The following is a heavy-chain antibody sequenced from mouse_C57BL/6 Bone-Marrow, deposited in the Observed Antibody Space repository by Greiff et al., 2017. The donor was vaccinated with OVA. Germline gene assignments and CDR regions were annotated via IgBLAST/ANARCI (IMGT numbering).Heavy chain of an antibody. D-gene: IGHD2-13*01. CDR2: IYPNNGGN. J-gene: IGHJ4*01. V-gene: IGHV1-34*01. CDR1: GYTFTDYY. CDR3: EREGGYGDYAYYAMDY. Sequence: EVQLQQSGPELVKPGASVKMSCKASGYTFTDYYMHWVKQSPGKSLEWIGYIYPNNGGNGYNQKFKGKATLTVDKSSSTAYMELRSLTSEDSAVYYGEREGGYGDYAYYAMDYWGQGTSVTVSS.